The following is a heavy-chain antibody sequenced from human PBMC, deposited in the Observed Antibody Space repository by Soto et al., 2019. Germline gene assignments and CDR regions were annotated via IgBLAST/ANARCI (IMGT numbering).Heavy chain of an antibody. J-gene: IGHJ4*02. V-gene: IGHV3-33*01. D-gene: IGHD3-10*01. CDR1: GFTFSSYG. CDR3: ARAGGSGSYCPDY. CDR2: IWYDGSNK. Sequence: QVQLVESGGGVVQPGRSLRLSCAASGFTFSSYGMHWVRQAPGKGLEWVAVIWYDGSNKYYADSVKGRFTISRDNSKNTLHLQMNSLRAEDTAVYYCARAGGSGSYCPDYWGQGTLVTVSS.